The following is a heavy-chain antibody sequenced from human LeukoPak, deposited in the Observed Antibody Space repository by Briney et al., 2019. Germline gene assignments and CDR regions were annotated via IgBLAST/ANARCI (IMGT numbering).Heavy chain of an antibody. D-gene: IGHD3-10*01. CDR3: AKGESHPKYYFDY. V-gene: IGHV3-23*01. Sequence: PGGSLRLSCAASGFTFSTYAMRWVRQAPGKGLEWVSSISGSDGSTYYADSVKGRFTISRDNSKNTLYLQMNSLRAEDPAVYYCAKGESHPKYYFDYGGRGTRVTVSS. CDR1: GFTFSTYA. CDR2: ISGSDGST. J-gene: IGHJ4*02.